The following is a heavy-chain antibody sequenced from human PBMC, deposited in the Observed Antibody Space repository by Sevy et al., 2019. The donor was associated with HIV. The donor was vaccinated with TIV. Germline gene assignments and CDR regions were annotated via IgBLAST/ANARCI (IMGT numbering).Heavy chain of an antibody. Sequence: ASVKVSCKASGGTFSNYALSWARQAPGQGLEWMGGIIPIFGTTNFAQTFQGRVTITADEFTSTAAMELSSLRAADTAVYYCARTPILVIPGATDLYFDNWGQGTLVTVSS. CDR1: GGTFSNYA. J-gene: IGHJ4*02. D-gene: IGHD2-2*01. V-gene: IGHV1-69*13. CDR2: IIPIFGTT. CDR3: ARTPILVIPGATDLYFDN.